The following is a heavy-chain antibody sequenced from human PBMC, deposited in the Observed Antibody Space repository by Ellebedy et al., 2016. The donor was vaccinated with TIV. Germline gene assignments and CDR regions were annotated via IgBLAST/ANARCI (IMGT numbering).Heavy chain of an antibody. CDR1: GFTFSRNS. D-gene: IGHD2-15*01. Sequence: GESLKISCAASGFTFSRNSMNWVRQAPGKGLEWVAKIKPDGSDKWYVDSVKGRLTISRDSAKNSLYLQMNSLRAEDTAVYYCARVMVGVATFDYWGQGTLVTVSS. V-gene: IGHV3-7*01. CDR2: IKPDGSDK. CDR3: ARVMVGVATFDY. J-gene: IGHJ4*02.